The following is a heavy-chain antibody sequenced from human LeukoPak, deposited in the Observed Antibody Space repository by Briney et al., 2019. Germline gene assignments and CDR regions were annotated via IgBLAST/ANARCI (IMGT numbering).Heavy chain of an antibody. V-gene: IGHV5-51*01. J-gene: IGHJ5*02. Sequence: GESLKTSCKGSGYSFTSYWIGWVRQMPGKGLEWMGIIYPGDSDTRYSPPFQGQVTISADKSISTAYLQWSSLKASDTAMYYCARRGSSWTMNANWFDPWGQGTLVTVSS. CDR3: ARRGSSWTMNANWFDP. CDR1: GYSFTSYW. CDR2: IYPGDSDT. D-gene: IGHD6-13*01.